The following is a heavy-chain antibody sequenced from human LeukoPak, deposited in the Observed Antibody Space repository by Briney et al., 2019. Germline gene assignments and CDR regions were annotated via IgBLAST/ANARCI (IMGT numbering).Heavy chain of an antibody. J-gene: IGHJ4*02. V-gene: IGHV4-38-2*01. CDR3: ARGFYDYVWGSYRFNYFDY. D-gene: IGHD3-16*02. CDR1: GYSISSGYY. CDR2: IYHGGST. Sequence: SETLSLTCAVSGYSISSGYYWGWIRQPPGKGLEWIGSIYHGGSTYYNPSLKSRVTISVDTSKNQFSLKLSSVTAADTAVYYCARGFYDYVWGSYRFNYFDYWGQGTLVTVSS.